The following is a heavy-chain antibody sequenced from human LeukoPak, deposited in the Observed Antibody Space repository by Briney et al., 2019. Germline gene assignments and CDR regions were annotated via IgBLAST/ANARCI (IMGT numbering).Heavy chain of an antibody. D-gene: IGHD1-26*01. CDR1: GFTFSSYW. CDR3: ARDLVGARADY. Sequence: GGSLRLSCAASGFTFSSYWMSWVRQAPGKGLEWVANIKQDGSERYYVDSVKGRFTISRDNAKNSLYLQMNSLRAEDTAVYYCARDLVGARADYWGQGTLVTVSS. J-gene: IGHJ4*02. V-gene: IGHV3-7*01. CDR2: IKQDGSER.